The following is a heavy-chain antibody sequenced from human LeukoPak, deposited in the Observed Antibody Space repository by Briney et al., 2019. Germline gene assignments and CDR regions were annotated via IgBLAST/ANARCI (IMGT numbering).Heavy chain of an antibody. D-gene: IGHD7-27*01. CDR3: AKPLLGRGPDYYYYMDV. Sequence: RPGGSLRLSCAASGFTFSSYAMSWVRQAPGKGLEWVSAISGSGGSTYYADSVKGRFTISRDNSKNTLYLQMNSLRAEDTAVYYCAKPLLGRGPDYYYYMDVWWKGTTVTVSS. V-gene: IGHV3-23*01. CDR1: GFTFSSYA. CDR2: ISGSGGST. J-gene: IGHJ6*03.